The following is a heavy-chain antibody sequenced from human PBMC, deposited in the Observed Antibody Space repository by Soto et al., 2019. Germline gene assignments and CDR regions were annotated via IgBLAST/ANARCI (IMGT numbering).Heavy chain of an antibody. CDR2: ISGGSSVT. J-gene: IGHJ1*01. CDR1: GFTFSDYA. Sequence: GGSLRLSCTASGFTFSDYAMTWVRQAPGKGLEWVSTISGGSSVTYYGDSVKGRFTISRDNAKKTLFLQLNRLSAEDTATYYCAKVLSKNYYYPFYFWGQGTQVTVSS. D-gene: IGHD3-10*01. V-gene: IGHV3-23*01. CDR3: AKVLSKNYYYPFYF.